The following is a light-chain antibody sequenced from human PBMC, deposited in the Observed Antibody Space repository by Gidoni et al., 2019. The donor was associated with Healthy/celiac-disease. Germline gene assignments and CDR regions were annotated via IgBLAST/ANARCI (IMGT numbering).Light chain of an antibody. Sequence: EIVLTQSPGTLSLSPGERAPLSCRASQSVSSSYLAWYQQKPGQAPRLLIYGASSRATGIPDRFSGSGSGTDFTLTISRLAPEDFAVYYCQHYGSSPWTFGQGTKVEIK. CDR3: QHYGSSPWT. CDR2: GAS. J-gene: IGKJ1*01. CDR1: QSVSSSY. V-gene: IGKV3-20*01.